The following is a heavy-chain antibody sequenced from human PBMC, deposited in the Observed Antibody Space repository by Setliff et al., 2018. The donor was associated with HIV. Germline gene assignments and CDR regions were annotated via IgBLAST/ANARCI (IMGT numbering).Heavy chain of an antibody. D-gene: IGHD6-19*01. CDR3: ARDGAVAGRLLGY. V-gene: IGHV1-3*01. CDR1: GYSFTKYG. J-gene: IGHJ4*02. Sequence: GASVKVSCKASGYSFTKYGIQWVRQAPGQRLEWMGLINAANGDTKYSQKFQARLTFTRDTSVSTAYVQISSLKAEDTAVYYCARDGAVAGRLLGYWGQGTLVTVSS. CDR2: INAANGDT.